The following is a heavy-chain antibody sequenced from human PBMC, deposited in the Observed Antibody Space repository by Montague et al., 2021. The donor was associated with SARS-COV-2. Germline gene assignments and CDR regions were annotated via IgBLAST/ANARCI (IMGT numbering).Heavy chain of an antibody. V-gene: IGHV4-61*02. CDR1: GGSITSGGYY. Sequence: TLSLTCTVSGGSITSGGYYWSWIRQPAGRGLEWIGRIYSSGSTVHNPPLRIRVALTVATSKNQFSLKLSSVTAADTAVYFCAREDFSGSTPYFFDYWGQGSLVTVSS. CDR2: IYSSGST. J-gene: IGHJ4*02. D-gene: IGHD6-19*01. CDR3: AREDFSGSTPYFFDY.